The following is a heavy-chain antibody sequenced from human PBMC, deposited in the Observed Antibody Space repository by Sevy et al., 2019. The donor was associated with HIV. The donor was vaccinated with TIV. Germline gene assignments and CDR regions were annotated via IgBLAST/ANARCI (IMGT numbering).Heavy chain of an antibody. CDR3: VKGRVVATIRADAFDL. J-gene: IGHJ3*01. D-gene: IGHD5-12*01. Sequence: GESLKISCSASGFRFRGYTMHWVRQAPGKRLEYVAAVSANGGRTNYADSVKGRFTISRDNSKDTLHLQMSSLRPEDTAVYFCVKGRVVATIRADAFDLWGQGTMVTVSS. CDR2: VSANGGRT. V-gene: IGHV3-64D*06. CDR1: GFRFRGYT.